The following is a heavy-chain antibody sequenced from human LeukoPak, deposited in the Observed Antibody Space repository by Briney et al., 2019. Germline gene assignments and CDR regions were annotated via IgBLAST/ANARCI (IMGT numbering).Heavy chain of an antibody. CDR1: GGSIGSSSDY. CDR3: ARRAYSAAYWKHFDY. D-gene: IGHD1-1*01. J-gene: IGHJ4*02. V-gene: IGHV4-39*01. CDR2: IYYHENT. Sequence: KTSGTLSLTCTVSGGSIGSSSDYWGWIRQAPGKGLEWIGSIYYHENTYYNSSLKSRVTISVDTSKNQFSLKLNSVTAADTAVYFCARRAYSAAYWKHFDYWGQGTLVTVSS.